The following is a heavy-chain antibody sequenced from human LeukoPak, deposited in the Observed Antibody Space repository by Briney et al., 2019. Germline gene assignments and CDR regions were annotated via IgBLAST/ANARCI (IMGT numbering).Heavy chain of an antibody. J-gene: IGHJ5*02. CDR2: IYSGGST. Sequence: GGSLRLSCAASGFTVSSNYMSWVRQAPGKELEWVSVIYSGGSTYYADSVKGRFTISRDNSKSTLYLQMNSLRAEDTAVYYCAKISSIPGWFDPWGQGTLVTVSS. CDR1: GFTVSSNY. D-gene: IGHD2/OR15-2a*01. CDR3: AKISSIPGWFDP. V-gene: IGHV3-53*01.